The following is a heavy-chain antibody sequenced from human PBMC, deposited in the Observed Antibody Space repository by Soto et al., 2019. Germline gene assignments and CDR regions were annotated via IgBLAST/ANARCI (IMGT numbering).Heavy chain of an antibody. CDR3: ARYDFGIFDY. V-gene: IGHV4-4*02. Sequence: SAALSLTGAVSCDSIVSSDWLSWVRQPPGKGLEWIGEIYQSETTNYDPSLKSRVTMSMDKSKNQFSLMLTSVTAADTAVYFCARYDFGIFDYWGHGILVTVS. CDR2: IYQSETT. D-gene: IGHD4-17*01. CDR1: CDSIVSSDW. J-gene: IGHJ4*01.